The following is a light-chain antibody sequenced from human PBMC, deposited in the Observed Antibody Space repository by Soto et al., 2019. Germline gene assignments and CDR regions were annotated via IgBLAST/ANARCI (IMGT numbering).Light chain of an antibody. CDR2: EVS. V-gene: IGLV2-14*01. CDR1: SSDVGGYNY. Sequence: QSVLTQPASVSGSPGQSITISCTGTSSDVGGYNYVSWYQQHPGKAPKLMIYEVSNRPSGVSNRLSGSKSGNTASLTISGLQAKDEGDYYCRSYTSSINPYVFGTGTKVTVL. CDR3: RSYTSSINPYV. J-gene: IGLJ1*01.